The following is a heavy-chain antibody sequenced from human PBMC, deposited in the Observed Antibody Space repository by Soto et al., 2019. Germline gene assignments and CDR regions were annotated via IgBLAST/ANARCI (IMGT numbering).Heavy chain of an antibody. D-gene: IGHD3-16*01. J-gene: IGHJ4*02. CDR3: AKFQGGTFNKWYIHY. CDR1: GFTFTPYA. CDR2: ITGGVGIT. Sequence: EVQLLESGGGLVQPGGSLRLSCAASGFTFTPYAMSWVRQAPGKGLEWVSVITGGVGITYYADSVKGRFTISIDNSKNTLYLQMNSLRDEDTAVYYCAKFQGGTFNKWYIHYWGQGTLVTVSS. V-gene: IGHV3-23*01.